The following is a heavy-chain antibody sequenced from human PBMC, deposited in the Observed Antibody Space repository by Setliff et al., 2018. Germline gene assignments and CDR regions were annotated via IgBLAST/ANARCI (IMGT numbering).Heavy chain of an antibody. CDR3: ARDTRVRDSSSVPSDTFDI. V-gene: IGHV4-61*02. CDR1: GASINSGTYY. D-gene: IGHD2-15*01. CDR2: LHTSGST. Sequence: PSETLSLTCAVSGASINSGTYYWSWIRQPAGKGLEWVGRLHTSGSTTYNPSLQSRVTISVDTSKNHFSLKLSSVTAADTAVYYCARDTRVRDSSSVPSDTFDIWGRGTMVTVSS. J-gene: IGHJ3*02.